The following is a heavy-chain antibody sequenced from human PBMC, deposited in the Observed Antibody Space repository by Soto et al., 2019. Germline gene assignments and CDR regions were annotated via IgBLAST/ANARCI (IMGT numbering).Heavy chain of an antibody. J-gene: IGHJ4*02. CDR3: AKERATTTAFDY. CDR2: ITDNGGST. Sequence: PGRSLRLSGAASGFTFSRDGISWVRQAPGKGLEWVSLITDNGGSTYYADSVKGRFTISRDNTKNTLFLQMNSLRAEDTAVYYCAKERATTTAFDYWGQGALVTVSS. V-gene: IGHV3-23*01. CDR1: GFTFSRDG. D-gene: IGHD4-17*01.